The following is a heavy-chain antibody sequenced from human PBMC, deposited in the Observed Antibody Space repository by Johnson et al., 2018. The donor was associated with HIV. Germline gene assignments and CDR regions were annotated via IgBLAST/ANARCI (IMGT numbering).Heavy chain of an antibody. CDR3: ARARTVVIARPDAFDI. V-gene: IGHV3-30-3*01. CDR1: GFTFSSYA. J-gene: IGHJ3*02. Sequence: QVQLVESGGGVVQPGRSLRLSCAASGFTFSSYAMHWVRQAPGKGLEWVAVISYDGSNKYYADSVKGRFTISRDNAKNSLYLQINSLRAEDTAVYYCARARTVVIARPDAFDIWGQGTMVTVSS. CDR2: ISYDGSNK. D-gene: IGHD2-21*01.